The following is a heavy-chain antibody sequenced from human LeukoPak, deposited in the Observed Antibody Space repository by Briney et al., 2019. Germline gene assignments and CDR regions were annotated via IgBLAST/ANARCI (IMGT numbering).Heavy chain of an antibody. CDR1: GYSFTSYW. CDR2: IYPGDSDT. Sequence: GESLKISCKGSGYSFTSYWISWVRQMPGKGLEWMGIIYPGDSDTRYSPSFQGQVTISADKSISTAYLQWSSLKASDTAMYYCARLAYCTNGVCYLDYWGQGTLVTVSS. CDR3: ARLAYCTNGVCYLDY. D-gene: IGHD2-8*01. J-gene: IGHJ4*02. V-gene: IGHV5-51*01.